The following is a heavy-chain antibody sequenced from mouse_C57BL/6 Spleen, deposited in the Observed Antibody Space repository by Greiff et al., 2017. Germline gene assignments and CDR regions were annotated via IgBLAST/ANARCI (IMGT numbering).Heavy chain of an antibody. CDR2: IDPSDSYT. V-gene: IGHV1-69*01. CDR1: GYTFTSYW. Sequence: VQLQQSGAELVMPGASVKLSCKASGYTFTSYWMHWVKQRPGQGLEWIGEIDPSDSYTNYNEKFKGKSTLTVDKSSSTAYMQLSSLTSEDSAVYYCARGVYDGSWYFDVWGTGTTVTVSS. J-gene: IGHJ1*03. CDR3: ARGVYDGSWYFDV. D-gene: IGHD2-3*01.